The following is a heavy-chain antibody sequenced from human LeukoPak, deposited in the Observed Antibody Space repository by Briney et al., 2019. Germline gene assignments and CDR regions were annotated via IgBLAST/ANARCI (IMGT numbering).Heavy chain of an antibody. D-gene: IGHD6-19*01. CDR2: MNPNSGNT. V-gene: IGHV1-8*01. J-gene: IGHJ3*02. Sequence: ASVKVSCKASGYTFTSYDINWVRQATGQGLEWMGWMNPNSGNTGYAQKFQGRVTVTRNTSISTAYMELSSLRSEDTAVYYCARGGREWLVWLTRAFDIWGQGTMVTVSS. CDR1: GYTFTSYD. CDR3: ARGGREWLVWLTRAFDI.